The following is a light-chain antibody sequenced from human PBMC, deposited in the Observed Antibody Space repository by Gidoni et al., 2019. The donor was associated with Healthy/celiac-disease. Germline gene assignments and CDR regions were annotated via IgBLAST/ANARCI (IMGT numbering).Light chain of an antibody. CDR3: SSYTSSSTYVV. Sequence: QSALTQPAPVSGSPGPSLTISCTGTSSDVGGYNYVSWYQQHPGKAPKLMIYEVSNRPSGVSNRFSGSKSGNTASLTISGLQAEDEADYYCSSYTSSSTYVVFGGGTKLTVL. CDR2: EVS. V-gene: IGLV2-14*01. CDR1: SSDVGGYNY. J-gene: IGLJ2*01.